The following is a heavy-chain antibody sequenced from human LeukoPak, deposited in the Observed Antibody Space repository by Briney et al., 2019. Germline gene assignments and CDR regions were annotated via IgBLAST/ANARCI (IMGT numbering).Heavy chain of an antibody. Sequence: GGSLRLPCAASGFTFSSYDMHWVRQATGKGLEWVSAIGTAGDTYYPGSVKGRFTISRENAKNSLYLQMNSLRAGDTAVYYCARGDIYGGNFDYWGQGTLVTVSS. CDR2: IGTAGDT. CDR3: ARGDIYGGNFDY. J-gene: IGHJ4*02. CDR1: GFTFSSYD. V-gene: IGHV3-13*01. D-gene: IGHD4-17*01.